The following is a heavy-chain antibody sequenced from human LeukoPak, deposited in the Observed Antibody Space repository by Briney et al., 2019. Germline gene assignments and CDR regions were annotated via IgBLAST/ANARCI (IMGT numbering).Heavy chain of an antibody. CDR1: GGSFSGYY. J-gene: IGHJ4*02. CDR3: ARGRARYGSGSYYFDY. V-gene: IGHV4-34*01. Sequence: KPSENLSLTCAVYGGSFSGYYWSWIRQPPGKGLEWIGEINHSGSTNYNPSLKSRVTISVDTSKNQFSLKLSSVTAADTAVYYCARGRARYGSGSYYFDYWGQGTLVTVSS. D-gene: IGHD3-10*01. CDR2: INHSGST.